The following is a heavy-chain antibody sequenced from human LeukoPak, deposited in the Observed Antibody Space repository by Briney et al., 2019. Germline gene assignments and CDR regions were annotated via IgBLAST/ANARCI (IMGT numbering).Heavy chain of an antibody. D-gene: IGHD3-22*01. CDR3: ARGPYSYDSSGAFDI. CDR1: GGSITSYY. CDR2: IYYSGGT. V-gene: IGHV4-59*01. J-gene: IGHJ3*02. Sequence: SETLSLTCTVSGGSITSYYWSWIRQPPGKGLEWIGYIYYSGGTNYNPSLKSRVTISVDRSKNQFSLKLRSVIAADTAVYFCARGPYSYDSSGAFDIWGQGTMVTVSS.